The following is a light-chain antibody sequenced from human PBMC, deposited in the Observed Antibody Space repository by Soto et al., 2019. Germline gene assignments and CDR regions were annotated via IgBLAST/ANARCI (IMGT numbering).Light chain of an antibody. V-gene: IGKV1D-8*03. CDR2: DAS. CDR1: QGISSY. Sequence: VIWMTQSPSLLSASTGDRGTISCRMSQGISSYLAWYQQKPGKAPELLIYDASSLESGVPSRFSGSGSGTEFTLTISSLQPDDFATYYCQQYNSYAWTFGQGTKVDIK. J-gene: IGKJ1*01. CDR3: QQYNSYAWT.